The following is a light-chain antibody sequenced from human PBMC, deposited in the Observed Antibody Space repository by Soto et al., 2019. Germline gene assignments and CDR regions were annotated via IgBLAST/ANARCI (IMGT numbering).Light chain of an antibody. CDR1: NSDVGSSLY. CDR2: EVS. J-gene: IGLJ1*01. CDR3: CFFTGTASQYV. Sequence: QSALTQPASVSGSPGQAISFSCAGSNSDVGSSLYVSWYRQHPGKAPQLIIYEVSKRPSGVSNRFSGTKSGNTASLTISGLQPDDAADYYCCFFTGTASQYVFGPGTKVTVL. V-gene: IGLV2-14*01.